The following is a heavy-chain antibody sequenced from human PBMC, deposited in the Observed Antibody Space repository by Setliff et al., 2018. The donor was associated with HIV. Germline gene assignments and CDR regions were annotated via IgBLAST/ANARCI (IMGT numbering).Heavy chain of an antibody. CDR3: ARGPGRRFDY. Sequence: GGSLRLSCAASGFTFSTYWMTWVRQAPGKGLEWVASIKHSGSETFYVDSVKGRFTISRDNAKNSLYLQMERLRADDTAVYYCARGPGRRFDYWGQGTLVTVSS. CDR1: GFTFSTYW. J-gene: IGHJ4*02. CDR2: IKHSGSET. V-gene: IGHV3-7*01.